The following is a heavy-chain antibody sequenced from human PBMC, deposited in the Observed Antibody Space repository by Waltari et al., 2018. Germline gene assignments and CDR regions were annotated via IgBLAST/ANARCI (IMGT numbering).Heavy chain of an antibody. Sequence: QLQLQESGPGLVKPSETLSLTCTVSGGSISSSSYYWGWIRQPPGKGLEWIGSIYYSGSTYYNPSLKSRVTISVDTSKNQFSLKLSSVTAADTAVYYCARQPYDFWSGYTPYWGQGTLVTVSS. V-gene: IGHV4-39*01. CDR3: ARQPYDFWSGYTPY. J-gene: IGHJ4*02. CDR2: IYYSGST. CDR1: GGSISSSSYY. D-gene: IGHD3-3*01.